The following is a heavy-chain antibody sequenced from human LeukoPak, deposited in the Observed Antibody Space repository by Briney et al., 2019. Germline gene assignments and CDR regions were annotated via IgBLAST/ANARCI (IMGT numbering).Heavy chain of an antibody. J-gene: IGHJ6*02. D-gene: IGHD6-13*01. CDR1: GYTFTSYD. V-gene: IGHV1-8*01. CDR2: MNPNSGNT. CDR3: AREGAAAGDYYGMDV. Sequence: GASVKVSCKASGYTFTSYDINWVRQATGQGLEWMGWMNPNSGNTGYAQKFQGRVTMTRNTSISTAYMELSGLRSEDTAVYYCAREGAAAGDYYGMDVWGQGTTVTVSS.